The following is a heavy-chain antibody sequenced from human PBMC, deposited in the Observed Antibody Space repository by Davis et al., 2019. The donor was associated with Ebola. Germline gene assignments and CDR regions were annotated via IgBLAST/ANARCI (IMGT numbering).Heavy chain of an antibody. CDR1: QFTFSGYA. CDR2: ISADGRHT. J-gene: IGHJ4*02. CDR3: VPGTWI. D-gene: IGHD5-18*01. Sequence: GESLKISCVGSQFTFSGYAMTWVRQTPGKGLECVSSISADGRHTYYAKSVKGRFTISRDNAKNSLYLQMNTLRVEDTAIYYCVPGTWIRGQGTLVTVSS. V-gene: IGHV3-23*01.